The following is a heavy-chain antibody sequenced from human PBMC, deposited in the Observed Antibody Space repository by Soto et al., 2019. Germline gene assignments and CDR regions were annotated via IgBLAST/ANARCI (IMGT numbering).Heavy chain of an antibody. D-gene: IGHD2-15*01. CDR3: ASGVVVAATANYFDY. Sequence: GASVKVSCKASGYTFTSYAMHWVRQAPGQRLEWMGWINAGNGNTKYSQKFQGRVTITRDTSASTAYMELSSLRSEDTAVYYCASGVVVAATANYFDYWGQGTLVTVSS. J-gene: IGHJ4*02. CDR2: INAGNGNT. V-gene: IGHV1-3*01. CDR1: GYTFTSYA.